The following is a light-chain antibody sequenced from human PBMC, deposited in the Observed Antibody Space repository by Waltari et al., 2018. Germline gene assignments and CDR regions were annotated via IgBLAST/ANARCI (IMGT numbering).Light chain of an antibody. V-gene: IGKV3-11*01. CDR3: QQRNNWPPIT. Sequence: EIVLTQSPATLSLSPGERVTLSCRASQSVSSDIAWYQHKPGQAPRLLIFDASNRAGGVPARFTGSGSGTDFTLTISSLEPEDFAVYYCQQRNNWPPITFGQGTRLEIK. J-gene: IGKJ5*01. CDR1: QSVSSD. CDR2: DAS.